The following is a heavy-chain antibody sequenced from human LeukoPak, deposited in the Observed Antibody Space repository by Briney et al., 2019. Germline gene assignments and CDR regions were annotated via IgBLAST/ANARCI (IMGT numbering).Heavy chain of an antibody. CDR1: GYTFTSYA. CDR2: INAGNGNT. CDR3: ARVGGWYSDFDY. Sequence: VASVKVSCKASGYTFTSYAMHWVRQAPGQRREWMGWINAGNGNTKYSQKFQGRVTITRDTSASTAYMELSSLRSEDTAVYYCARVGGWYSDFDYWGQGTLVTVSS. V-gene: IGHV1-3*01. D-gene: IGHD6-19*01. J-gene: IGHJ4*02.